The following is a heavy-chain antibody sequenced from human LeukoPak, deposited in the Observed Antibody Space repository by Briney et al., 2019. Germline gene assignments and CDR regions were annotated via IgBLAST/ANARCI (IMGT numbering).Heavy chain of an antibody. J-gene: IGHJ4*02. CDR1: GFTFSSYS. CDR3: AKDWDYYDSSGPFYFDY. CDR2: IRYDGSNK. V-gene: IGHV3-30*02. D-gene: IGHD3-22*01. Sequence: PGGSLRLSCAASGFTFSSYSMNWVRQAPGKGLEWVAFIRYDGSNKYYADSVKGRFTISRDNSKNTLYLQMNSLRAEDTAMYYCAKDWDYYDSSGPFYFDYWGQGTLVTVSS.